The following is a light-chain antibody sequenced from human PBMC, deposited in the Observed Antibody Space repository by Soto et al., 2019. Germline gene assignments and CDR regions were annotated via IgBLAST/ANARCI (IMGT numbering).Light chain of an antibody. J-gene: IGKJ1*01. Sequence: TQSPATLSASVGDRVTITCRASQSISSYLNWYQQKPGKAPKLLIYAASSLQSGVPSRFSGSRSGPDFTLTISSLQPEDFATYYCQQSYSSPPTFGQGTKVDIK. V-gene: IGKV1-39*01. CDR2: AAS. CDR1: QSISSY. CDR3: QQSYSSPPT.